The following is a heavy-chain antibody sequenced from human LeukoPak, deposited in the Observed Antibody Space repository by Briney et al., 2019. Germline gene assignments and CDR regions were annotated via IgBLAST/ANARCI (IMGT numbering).Heavy chain of an antibody. J-gene: IGHJ5*02. CDR2: INHSGST. CDR3: ARHWVYSSSWYAGVGPAAYINWFDP. CDR1: GGSFSGYY. V-gene: IGHV4-34*01. Sequence: SETLSLTCAVYGGSFSGYYWSWIRQPPGKGLEWIGEINHSGSTNYNPSLKSRVTISVDTSKNQFSLKLSSVTAADTAVYYCARHWVYSSSWYAGVGPAAYINWFDPWGQGTLVTVSS. D-gene: IGHD6-13*01.